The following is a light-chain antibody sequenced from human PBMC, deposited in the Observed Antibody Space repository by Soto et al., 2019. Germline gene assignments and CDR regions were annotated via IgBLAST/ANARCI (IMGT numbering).Light chain of an antibody. Sequence: DIQMTQSRSILSASVGYRLTISCRASQSISSWLAWYQQKPGKAPNLVIHKASHLESGVPSRFSGSGYGTEFNLTISSLQTGDFATYYCQHYNTYPWTFGQGTKVDIK. CDR2: KAS. J-gene: IGKJ1*01. V-gene: IGKV1-5*03. CDR3: QHYNTYPWT. CDR1: QSISSW.